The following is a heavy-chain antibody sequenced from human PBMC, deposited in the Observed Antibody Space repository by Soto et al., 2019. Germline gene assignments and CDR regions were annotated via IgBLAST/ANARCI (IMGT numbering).Heavy chain of an antibody. V-gene: IGHV1-46*01. J-gene: IGHJ2*01. D-gene: IGHD5-12*01. CDR3: ASGLRYNSDWYFDL. CDR1: GSTFSSSY. CDR2: INPSGDTT. Sequence: QVQLVQSGAEVKKPGASVKVSCKASGSTFSSSYIHWVRQAPGRGLEWMGTINPSGDTTSHLQKFQGRVTMTSDTSTGTIYMELSSLRSEDTAVYYCASGLRYNSDWYFDLWGRGTLVTVSS.